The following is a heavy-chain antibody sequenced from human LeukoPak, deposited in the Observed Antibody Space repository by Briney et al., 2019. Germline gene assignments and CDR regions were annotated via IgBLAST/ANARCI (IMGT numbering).Heavy chain of an antibody. Sequence: GESLRLSCAASGFTFSSHDMHWVRQAPGKGLEWVAVIWYDGSNKYYADSVKGRFTISRDNSKNTLYLQMNSLRAEDTAVYYCARDGYSSGTGWIVYWGQGTLVTVSS. J-gene: IGHJ4*02. V-gene: IGHV3-33*08. CDR2: IWYDGSNK. CDR1: GFTFSSHD. CDR3: ARDGYSSGTGWIVY. D-gene: IGHD3-10*01.